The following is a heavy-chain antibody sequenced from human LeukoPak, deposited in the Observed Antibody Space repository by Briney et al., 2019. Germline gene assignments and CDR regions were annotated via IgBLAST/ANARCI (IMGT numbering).Heavy chain of an antibody. CDR1: GGSLSSSSYS. V-gene: IGHV4-39*01. J-gene: IGHJ5*02. CDR3: ARRRFTVVRGLTTHNWIDP. Sequence: SETLSLTCTVSGGSLSSSSYSWDWIRQPPGKGLEWIVSFYYSGNTDYNPSLKSRLTISVDTSKNQFSLKVNSVTAADTAVYYCARRRFTVVRGLTTHNWIDPWGQGILVTVSS. D-gene: IGHD3-10*01. CDR2: FYYSGNT.